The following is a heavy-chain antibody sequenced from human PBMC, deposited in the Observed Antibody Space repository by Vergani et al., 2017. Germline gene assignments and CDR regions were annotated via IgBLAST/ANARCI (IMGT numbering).Heavy chain of an antibody. D-gene: IGHD2-15*01. Sequence: EVQLVESGGGLVQPGGSLRLSCAASGFTFSSYSMNWVRQAPGKGLEWVSYISSSSSTIYYADSVKGRFTISRDNAKNSLYLQMNSLRAEDTAVYYCANGPSHSVVAASWGQGTLVTVSS. J-gene: IGHJ4*02. CDR3: ANGPSHSVVAAS. CDR2: ISSSSSTI. CDR1: GFTFSSYS. V-gene: IGHV3-48*01.